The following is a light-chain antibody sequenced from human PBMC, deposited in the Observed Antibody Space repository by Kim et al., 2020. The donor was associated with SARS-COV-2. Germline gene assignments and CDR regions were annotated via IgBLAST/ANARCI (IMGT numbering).Light chain of an antibody. CDR3: QQYGDSPKT. J-gene: IGKJ1*01. CDR2: DAS. Sequence: LPGDPSTLSCRASQRVTGTYLAWYQQNPGQAPKLLISDASIRAAGMPDRFSGSGYGTDFTLNISRVEPGDSAVYHCQQYGDSPKTFGQGTKVDIK. V-gene: IGKV3-20*01. CDR1: QRVTGTY.